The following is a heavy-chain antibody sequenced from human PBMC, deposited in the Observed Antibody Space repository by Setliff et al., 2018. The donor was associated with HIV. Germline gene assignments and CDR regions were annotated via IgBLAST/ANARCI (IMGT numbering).Heavy chain of an antibody. CDR1: GGPISSYY. CDR3: ASFDLSTTSSAD. J-gene: IGHJ1*01. Sequence: PSETLSLTCTVSGGPISSYYWTWIRQPAGKGLEWIGRIGPIYTSGSTKYNPSLESRVTMSVDTSKNQFSLRLYSVTAADTAVYYCASFDLSTTSSADWGQGALVTSPQ. CDR2: IGPIYTSGST. V-gene: IGHV4-4*07. D-gene: IGHD6-6*01.